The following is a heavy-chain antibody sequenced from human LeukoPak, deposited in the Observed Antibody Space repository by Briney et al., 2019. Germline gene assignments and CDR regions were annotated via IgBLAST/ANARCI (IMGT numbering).Heavy chain of an antibody. CDR2: INPNSGGT. CDR3: ASGPHSGYDLGYYYYGMDV. V-gene: IGHV1-2*02. CDR1: GYTFTGYY. Sequence: GASVKVSCKASGYTFTGYYMHWVRQAPGQGLEWMGWINPNSGGTNYAQNFQGSLTMPRDTSISTAYMELSRLRSDDTAVYYCASGPHSGYDLGYYYYGMDVWGQGTTVTVSS. D-gene: IGHD5-12*01. J-gene: IGHJ6*02.